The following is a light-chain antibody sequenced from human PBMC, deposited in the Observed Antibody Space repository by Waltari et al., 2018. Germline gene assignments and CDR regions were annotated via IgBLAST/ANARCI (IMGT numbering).Light chain of an antibody. CDR2: AAS. Sequence: EIVMTQSPATLSVSPGERATLSCRASQSVNSNLAWYQQKPGQVPRLLIYAASTRATGIPARFSGSGSGTEFTLTISSMQSEDFAVYYCQHYNNWPPWTFGQGTKVEIK. CDR3: QHYNNWPPWT. CDR1: QSVNSN. V-gene: IGKV3-15*01. J-gene: IGKJ1*01.